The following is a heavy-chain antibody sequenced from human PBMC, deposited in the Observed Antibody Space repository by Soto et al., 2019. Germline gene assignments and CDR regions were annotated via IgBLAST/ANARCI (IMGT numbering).Heavy chain of an antibody. V-gene: IGHV4-31*03. Sequence: SETLSLTCTVSGGSISSGGYYWSWIRQHPGKGLEWIGYIYYSGSTYYNPSLKSRVTISVDTSKNQFSLKLSSVTAADTAVYYCARGGYCSGGSCAGDAFDIWGQGTMVTVSS. J-gene: IGHJ3*02. D-gene: IGHD2-15*01. CDR2: IYYSGST. CDR1: GGSISSGGYY. CDR3: ARGGYCSGGSCAGDAFDI.